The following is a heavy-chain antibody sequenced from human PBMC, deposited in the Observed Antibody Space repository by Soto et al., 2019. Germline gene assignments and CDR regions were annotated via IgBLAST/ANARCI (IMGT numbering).Heavy chain of an antibody. J-gene: IGHJ6*02. Sequence: ASVKVSCKASGYTFTSYGISCVRPAPGQGLEWMGWISAYNGNTNYAQKLQGRVTMTTDTSTSTAYMELRSLRSDDTAVYYCARVPYYGSGSYYHYYYYGMDVWGQGTTVTVSS. CDR1: GYTFTSYG. CDR3: ARVPYYGSGSYYHYYYYGMDV. V-gene: IGHV1-18*01. CDR2: ISAYNGNT. D-gene: IGHD3-10*01.